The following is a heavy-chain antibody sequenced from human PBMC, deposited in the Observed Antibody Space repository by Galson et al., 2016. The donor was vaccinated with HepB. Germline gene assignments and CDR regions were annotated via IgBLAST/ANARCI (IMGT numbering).Heavy chain of an antibody. CDR3: AREGMTTVAMLDY. D-gene: IGHD4-23*01. V-gene: IGHV3-33*01. CDR2: IWNDGSNQ. CDR1: GFIFSSYG. J-gene: IGHJ4*02. Sequence: SLRLSCAASGFIFSSYGMHWVRQAQGQGLEWVAVIWNDGSNQYYVYSAKGRFTISRDNSKNTLYLQMNSLRDEDTAVYYCAREGMTTVAMLDYWGQGTLVTVAS.